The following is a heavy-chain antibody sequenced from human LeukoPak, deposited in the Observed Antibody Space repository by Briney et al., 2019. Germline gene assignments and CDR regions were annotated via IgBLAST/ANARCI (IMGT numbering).Heavy chain of an antibody. V-gene: IGHV3-21*01. Sequence: GGSLRLSCAASGFTFSSYSMNWVRQAPGKGLEWVSSISSSSSYIYYADSLKGRFTISRENAKNSLYLQMNSLRAEDTAVYYCARDVDVLRFLEWFNGYFDYWGQGTLVTVSS. CDR3: ARDVDVLRFLEWFNGYFDY. CDR2: ISSSSSYI. D-gene: IGHD3-3*01. CDR1: GFTFSSYS. J-gene: IGHJ4*02.